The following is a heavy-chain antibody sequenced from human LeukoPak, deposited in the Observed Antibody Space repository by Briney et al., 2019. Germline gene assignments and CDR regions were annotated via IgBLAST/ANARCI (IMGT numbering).Heavy chain of an antibody. D-gene: IGHD1-26*01. CDR1: GSSISSYY. Sequence: PSETLSLTCTVSGSSISSYYWSWIRQPPGKGLEWIGYIYYSGSTNYNPSLKSRVTISVDTSKNQFSLKLSSVTAADTAVYYCARGGMATITLVGATYFDYWGQGTLVTVSS. V-gene: IGHV4-59*01. J-gene: IGHJ4*02. CDR2: IYYSGST. CDR3: ARGGMATITLVGATYFDY.